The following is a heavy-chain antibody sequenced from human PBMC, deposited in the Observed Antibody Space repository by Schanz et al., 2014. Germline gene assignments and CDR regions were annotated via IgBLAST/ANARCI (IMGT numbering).Heavy chain of an antibody. CDR2: ISHDGYST. CDR1: GFSFTTYA. J-gene: IGHJ4*02. V-gene: IGHV3-23*01. CDR3: ARGGPAYYFDD. Sequence: EVQLLESGGGLVQPGGSLRLSCASSGFSFTTYAMSWARQAPGKGLEYVSAISHDGYSTYYADSVKGRFTISRDNSKNTVYSQMSSLRAEDTAVYCCARGGPAYYFDDWGQGTLVTVSS.